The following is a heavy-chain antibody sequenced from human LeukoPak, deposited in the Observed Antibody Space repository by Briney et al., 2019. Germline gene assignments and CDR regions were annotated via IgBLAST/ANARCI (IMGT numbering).Heavy chain of an antibody. D-gene: IGHD1-26*01. CDR1: GYSISSSNW. V-gene: IGHV4-28*01. CDR3: ARQTPTSGSYDC. CDR2: IYYSGNT. J-gene: IGHJ4*02. Sequence: TSETLSLTCAVSGYSISSSNWWGWTRQPPGKGLEGIGYIYYSGNTYYNPSLKSRVTMSVDTSKNQFSLKLSSVTAVDTAVYYCARQTPTSGSYDCWGQGTLVTVSS.